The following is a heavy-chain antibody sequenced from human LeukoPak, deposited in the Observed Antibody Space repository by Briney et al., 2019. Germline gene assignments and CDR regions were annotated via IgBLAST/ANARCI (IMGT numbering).Heavy chain of an antibody. Sequence: GGSLRLSCEASGFTFSNYRMSWVRQTPEKGLEWVANIKRDGSEKYYGDSVKGRFTISRDNARKSLYLQMSSLRAEDTAVYYCATVSTTVTNLFDSWGQGTLVTVSS. D-gene: IGHD4-17*01. CDR3: ATVSTTVTNLFDS. J-gene: IGHJ4*02. CDR1: GFTFSNYR. V-gene: IGHV3-7*03. CDR2: IKRDGSEK.